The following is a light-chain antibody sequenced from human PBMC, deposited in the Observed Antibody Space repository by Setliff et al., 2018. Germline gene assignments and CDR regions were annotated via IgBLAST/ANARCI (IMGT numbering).Light chain of an antibody. J-gene: IGLJ1*01. CDR2: EVS. CDR1: GSDVGDYKY. Sequence: QSALTQPASVSGSPGQSITISCTGSGSDVGDYKYVSWYQQHPGKAPKLIIYEVSNRPSGVSNRFSGSKSGNTASLSISGLQAEDEADYYCSSYTSSSSYVFGSGTKVTVL. CDR3: SSYTSSSSYV. V-gene: IGLV2-14*01.